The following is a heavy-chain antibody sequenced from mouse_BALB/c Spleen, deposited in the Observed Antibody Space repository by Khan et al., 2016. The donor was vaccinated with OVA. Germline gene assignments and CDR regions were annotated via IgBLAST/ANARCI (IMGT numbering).Heavy chain of an antibody. D-gene: IGHD2-13*01. Sequence: EVQLQESGPGLVRPSQSLSLTCTVTGYSITSDFAWNWIRQFPGNKLEWMSYISSTGSTSYSPSLRSRISITRDTSKNQFFLHLNSLTAEDTATYYCARSLYYSDSYAMDYWGQGTSVTVSS. V-gene: IGHV3-2*02. CDR1: GYSITSDFA. CDR2: ISSTGST. CDR3: ARSLYYSDSYAMDY. J-gene: IGHJ4*01.